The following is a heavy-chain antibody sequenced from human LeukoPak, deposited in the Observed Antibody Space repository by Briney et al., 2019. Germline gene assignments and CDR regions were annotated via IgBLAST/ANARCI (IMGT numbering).Heavy chain of an antibody. CDR3: AKVGTGNQYGSGDFDS. CDR2: ITTSSTYI. J-gene: IGHJ4*02. V-gene: IGHV3-21*01. Sequence: GGSLRLSCAASGVTFSSYTMNWIRQAPGKGLEWVSAITTSSTYIYNADSVKGRFIISRDDAKNLLYLEMNSLRVEDTAVYYCAKVGTGNQYGSGDFDSWGQGTLVTVSS. CDR1: GVTFSSYT. D-gene: IGHD3-10*01.